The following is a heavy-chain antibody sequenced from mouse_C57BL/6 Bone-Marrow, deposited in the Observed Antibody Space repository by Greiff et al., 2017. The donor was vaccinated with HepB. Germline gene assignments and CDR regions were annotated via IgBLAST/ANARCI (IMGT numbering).Heavy chain of an antibody. Sequence: VQLQQSGAELVRPGASVKLSCKASGYTFTDYYINWVKQRPGQGLEWIARIYPGSGNTYYNEKFKGKATLTAEKSSSTAYMQLSSLTSEDSAVYFCARDYYGSSAHWYFDVWGTGTTVTVSS. CDR2: IYPGSGNT. CDR3: ARDYYGSSAHWYFDV. D-gene: IGHD1-1*01. CDR1: GYTFTDYY. V-gene: IGHV1-76*01. J-gene: IGHJ1*03.